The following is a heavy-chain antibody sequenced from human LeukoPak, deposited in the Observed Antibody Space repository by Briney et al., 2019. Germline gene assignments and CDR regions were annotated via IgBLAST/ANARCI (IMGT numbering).Heavy chain of an antibody. CDR1: GGSISSYY. CDR2: IYTSGST. V-gene: IGHV4-4*07. J-gene: IGHJ5*02. Sequence: PSETLSPTCTVSGGSISSYYWSWIRQPAGKGLEWIGRIYTSGSTNYNPSLTRRVTISVATSKNQFSLKLSSVTAADTAVYYCARDPHGYNWFDPWSQGTLVTVSS. CDR3: ARDPHGYNWFDP.